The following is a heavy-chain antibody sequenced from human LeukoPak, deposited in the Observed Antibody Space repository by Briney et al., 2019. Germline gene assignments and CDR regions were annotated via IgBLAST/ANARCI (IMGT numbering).Heavy chain of an antibody. Sequence: PGGSLRLSCAASGFTFSSYEMNWVRQAPGKGLEWVSYITSSGSTVYSADSVKGRFTISRDNAKNSLYLQMNSLRAEDTALYYCARGGITIFGVVSYMDVWGKGTTVTVSS. D-gene: IGHD3-3*01. CDR1: GFTFSSYE. J-gene: IGHJ6*03. CDR3: ARGGITIFGVVSYMDV. V-gene: IGHV3-48*03. CDR2: ITSSGSTV.